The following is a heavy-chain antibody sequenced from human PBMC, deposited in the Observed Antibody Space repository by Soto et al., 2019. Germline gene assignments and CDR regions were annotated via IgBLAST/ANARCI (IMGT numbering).Heavy chain of an antibody. CDR2: MNPNSGNT. CDR3: ARGKLYYYDSSGYYPDYYYYGMDV. J-gene: IGHJ6*02. V-gene: IGHV1-8*01. Sequence: ASVKVSCKASGYTFTSYDINWVRQATGQGLEWMGWMNPNSGNTGYAQKFQGRVTMTRNTSISTAYMELSSLRSEDTAVYYCARGKLYYYDSSGYYPDYYYYGMDVWGQGTTVTVSS. CDR1: GYTFTSYD. D-gene: IGHD3-22*01.